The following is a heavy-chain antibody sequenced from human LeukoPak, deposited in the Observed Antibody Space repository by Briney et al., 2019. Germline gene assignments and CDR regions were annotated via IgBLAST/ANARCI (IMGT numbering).Heavy chain of an antibody. V-gene: IGHV3-30*18. D-gene: IGHD6-19*01. J-gene: IGHJ5*02. CDR1: GFTFSSYG. CDR2: ISYDGSNK. CDR3: AKARGPGYSSGWYVLHDWFDP. Sequence: GGSLRLSCAASGFTFSSYGMHWVRQAPGKGLEWVAVISYDGSNKYYADSVKGRFTISRDNSKNTLYLQMNSLRAEDTAVYYCAKARGPGYSSGWYVLHDWFDPWVQGTLVTVSS.